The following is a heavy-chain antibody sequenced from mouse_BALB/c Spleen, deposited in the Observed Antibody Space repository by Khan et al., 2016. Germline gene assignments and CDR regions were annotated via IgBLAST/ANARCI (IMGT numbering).Heavy chain of an antibody. CDR1: GYTFTNYG. J-gene: IGHJ3*01. CDR3: AGDYYGSNWFAY. V-gene: IGHV9-3*02. Sequence: QIQLVQSGPELKKPGETVKISCKASGYTFTNYGMNWVKQAPGKGLKWMGWINTNTGEPTYAEEFKGRFAFTLETSASTAYLQINNLKNEDTATXVWAGDYYGSNWFAYWGQGSLVTVSA. CDR2: INTNTGEP. D-gene: IGHD1-1*01.